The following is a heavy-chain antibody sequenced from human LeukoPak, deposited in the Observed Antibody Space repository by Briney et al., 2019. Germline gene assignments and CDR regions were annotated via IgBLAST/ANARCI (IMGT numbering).Heavy chain of an antibody. D-gene: IGHD2-2*01. CDR2: ISFDGGDI. Sequence: GGSLRLSCAASGFTFSSYTMNWVRQAPGKGLEWVTVISFDGGDIYYADSVKGRFTISRDNSKNTLYLQMNSLRPEDTAVYYCAKDAARVSADYYFDYWGQGTLVTVSS. V-gene: IGHV3-30*04. CDR3: AKDAARVSADYYFDY. CDR1: GFTFSSYT. J-gene: IGHJ4*02.